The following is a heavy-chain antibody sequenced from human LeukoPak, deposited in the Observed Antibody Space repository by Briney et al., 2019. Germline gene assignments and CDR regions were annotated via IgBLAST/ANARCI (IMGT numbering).Heavy chain of an antibody. D-gene: IGHD5-24*01. V-gene: IGHV1-69*15. Sequence: ASVKVSCKASGGTFNNYAINWVRQAPGQGLEWVGRLIPLFGTPNYAHKFQGKVTITADESTSTFYMDLSGLRSEDTAVYYCAHATQRLPTIMIDAFDIWGQGTRVTVSS. CDR2: LIPLFGTP. CDR3: AHATQRLPTIMIDAFDI. J-gene: IGHJ3*02. CDR1: GGTFNNYA.